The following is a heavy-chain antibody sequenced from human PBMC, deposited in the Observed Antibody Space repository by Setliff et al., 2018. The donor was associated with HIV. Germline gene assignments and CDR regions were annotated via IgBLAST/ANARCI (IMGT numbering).Heavy chain of an antibody. Sequence: TLSLTCTVSGASITNDSFYWGWIRQSPGKGLEWIAHIHHSGPTYYNPSLKSRVTLSVDTSKNQFSLRLSSMTATDAALYYCASHQDYGDNYYFDFWGQGTLVTVSS. CDR3: ASHQDYGDNYYFDF. J-gene: IGHJ4*02. V-gene: IGHV4-39*01. D-gene: IGHD4-17*01. CDR1: GASITNDSFY. CDR2: IHHSGPT.